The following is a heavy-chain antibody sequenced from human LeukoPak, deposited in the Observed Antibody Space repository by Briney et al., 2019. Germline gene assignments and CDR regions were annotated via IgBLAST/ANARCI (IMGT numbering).Heavy chain of an antibody. D-gene: IGHD7-27*01. V-gene: IGHV1-46*01. CDR2: FNPGGGST. CDR1: GYTFTGYY. J-gene: IGHJ4*02. Sequence: GASVNVSCKASGYTFTGYYIHWVRQAPGQGLEWMGIFNPGGGSTSYAQKLQGRITMTSDTTTSTGYMELSSLRSEDTAVYYCARELSGGSFDYWGQGALVTVSS. CDR3: ARELSGGSFDY.